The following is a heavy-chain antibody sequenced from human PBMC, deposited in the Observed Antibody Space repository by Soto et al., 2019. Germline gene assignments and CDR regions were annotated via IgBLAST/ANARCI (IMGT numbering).Heavy chain of an antibody. J-gene: IGHJ6*02. Sequence: ASVKVCCKASGYTFTSYDINWVRQATGQGLEWMGWMNPNSGNTGYAQKFQGRVTMTRNTSISTAYMELSSLRSEDTAVYYCASLEIAVAGTDYYGMDVWGQGTTVTVSS. CDR1: GYTFTSYD. CDR3: ASLEIAVAGTDYYGMDV. D-gene: IGHD6-19*01. V-gene: IGHV1-8*01. CDR2: MNPNSGNT.